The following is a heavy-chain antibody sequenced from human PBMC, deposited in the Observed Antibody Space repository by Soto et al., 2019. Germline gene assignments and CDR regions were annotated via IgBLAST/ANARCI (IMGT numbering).Heavy chain of an antibody. CDR3: AKARYFDWLLSETFDY. D-gene: IGHD3-9*01. J-gene: IGHJ4*02. CDR2: ISGSGGST. Sequence: GGSLRLSCAASGFTFSSYAMSWVRQAPGKGLEWVSAISGSGGSTYYADSVKGRFTISRDSSKNTLYLQMNSLRAEDTAVYYCAKARYFDWLLSETFDYWGQGTLVTVSS. V-gene: IGHV3-23*01. CDR1: GFTFSSYA.